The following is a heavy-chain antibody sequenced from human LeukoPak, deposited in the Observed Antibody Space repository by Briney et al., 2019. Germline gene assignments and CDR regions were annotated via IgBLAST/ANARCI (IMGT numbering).Heavy chain of an antibody. V-gene: IGHV3-33*01. CDR2: ISYDGSNK. CDR3: ARDGYCSSTSCFDY. CDR1: GFTFSSYG. D-gene: IGHD2-2*03. J-gene: IGHJ4*02. Sequence: GGSLRLSCAASGFTFSSYGMHWVRQAPGKGLEWVAVISYDGSNKYYADSVKGRFTISRDNSKNTLYLQMNSLRAEDTAVYYCARDGYCSSTSCFDYWGPGTLVTVSS.